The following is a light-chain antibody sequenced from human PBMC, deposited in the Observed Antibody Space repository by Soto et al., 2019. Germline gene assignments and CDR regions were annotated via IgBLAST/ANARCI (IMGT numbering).Light chain of an antibody. CDR2: RAS. V-gene: IGKV1-5*03. CDR1: QTISTW. Sequence: IRMNQSPATLSATVGDRVSITCRASQTISTWLAWYQQKPGKAPKLLIYRASSLESGVPSRFSGSGSGTEFTLTISSLQPDDFATYYCQQYNSYSRTFGQGTKVDVK. J-gene: IGKJ1*01. CDR3: QQYNSYSRT.